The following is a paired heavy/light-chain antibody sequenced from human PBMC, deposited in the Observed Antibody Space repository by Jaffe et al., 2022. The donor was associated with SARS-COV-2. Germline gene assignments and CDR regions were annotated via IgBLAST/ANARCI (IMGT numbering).Light chain of an antibody. Sequence: QSVVTQPPSASGTPGQRVTISCSGSRTNIETNYVYWYQQFPGSAPRLLIYRDNQRPSGVPDRFSGSRSGTSASLVIGGLRSEDEADYYCAAWDDILSGVMFGGGTKVTVL. V-gene: IGLV1-47*01. CDR1: RTNIETNY. CDR3: AAWDDILSGVM. CDR2: RDN. J-gene: IGLJ3*02.
Heavy chain of an antibody. J-gene: IGHJ6*01. CDR1: GFDFKKHG. CDR3: ARVGGIGHFYYGVDV. CDR2: IWYDGSRK. V-gene: IGHV3-33*01. D-gene: IGHD1-26*01. Sequence: QVQLAESGGGVVQPGRSLRLSCAASGFDFKKHGMHWVRQAPGQGLQWVAVIWYDGSRKSYTESVKGRFTISRDDGKNMIYLQMNSLRAEDTGVYYCARVGGIGHFYYGVDVWGQGTTVTVSS.